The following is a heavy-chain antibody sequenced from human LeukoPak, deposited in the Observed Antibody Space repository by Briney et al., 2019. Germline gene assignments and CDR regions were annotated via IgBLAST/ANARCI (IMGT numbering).Heavy chain of an antibody. CDR3: ARNYYGSGNLYGMDV. Sequence: ASVKVSCTASGYAFRDHGVNWVRQAPGQGLEWMGWISGYNGHTSYAQKFQGRVTMTTDTSTSTAYMELRSLRSDDTAVYYSARNYYGSGNLYGMDVWGKGTTVTVSS. J-gene: IGHJ6*04. V-gene: IGHV1-18*04. D-gene: IGHD3-10*01. CDR2: ISGYNGHT. CDR1: GYAFRDHG.